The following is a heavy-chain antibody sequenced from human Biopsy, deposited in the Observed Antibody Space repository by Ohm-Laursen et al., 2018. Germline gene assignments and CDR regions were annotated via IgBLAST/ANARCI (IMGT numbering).Heavy chain of an antibody. V-gene: IGHV3-21*01. J-gene: IGHJ6*02. CDR2: ITSRTSST. Sequence: SLRLSCAASGFTFNVYSIVRVRQAPGKGLEWVSSITSRTSSTYYADSVKGRVTISRDNANNSVSLQMNNLRVDDTAVYYCARWYGDLFYYYNGMDVWGQGTTVTVSS. D-gene: IGHD3-10*01. CDR3: ARWYGDLFYYYNGMDV. CDR1: GFTFNVYS.